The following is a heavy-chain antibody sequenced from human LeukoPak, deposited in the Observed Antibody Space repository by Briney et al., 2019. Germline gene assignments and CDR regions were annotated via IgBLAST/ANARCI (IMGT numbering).Heavy chain of an antibody. J-gene: IGHJ4*02. Sequence: GGSLRLSCAASGFTFDDYTMHWVRQAPGKGLEWVSLISWDGGSTYYADSVKGRFTISRDNSKNSLCLQMNSLRTEDTALYYCAKDISSVERYYYGSGSYYKGLPDYWGQGTLVTVSS. CDR3: AKDISSVERYYYGSGSYYKGLPDY. D-gene: IGHD3-10*01. CDR1: GFTFDDYT. V-gene: IGHV3-43*01. CDR2: ISWDGGST.